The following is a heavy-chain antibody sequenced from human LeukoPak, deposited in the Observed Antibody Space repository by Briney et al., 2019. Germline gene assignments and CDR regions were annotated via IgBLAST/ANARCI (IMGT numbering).Heavy chain of an antibody. D-gene: IGHD1-26*01. J-gene: IGHJ5*02. V-gene: IGHV1-18*01. CDR2: ISAYNGNT. Sequence: GASVTVSCKASGYTFTSYGISWVRQAPGQGLEWMGWISAYNGNTNYAQKLQGRVTMTTDTSTSTAYMELRSLRSDDTAVYYCARDLLVVGATYWFDPWGQGTLVTVSS. CDR3: ARDLLVVGATYWFDP. CDR1: GYTFTSYG.